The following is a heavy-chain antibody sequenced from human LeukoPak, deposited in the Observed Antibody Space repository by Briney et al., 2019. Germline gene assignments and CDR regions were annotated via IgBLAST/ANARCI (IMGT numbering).Heavy chain of an antibody. D-gene: IGHD6-13*01. CDR2: IYYSGST. CDR3: ASLPYSSSGNDY. Sequence: PSETLSLTCTVSGGSINSGNYYWSWIRQHPGKGLEWIGYIYYSGSTYYNPSLKSRVTISVDTSKNQFSLKLSSVTAADTAVYYCASLPYSSSGNDYWGQGTLVTVSS. J-gene: IGHJ4*02. V-gene: IGHV4-31*03. CDR1: GGSINSGNYY.